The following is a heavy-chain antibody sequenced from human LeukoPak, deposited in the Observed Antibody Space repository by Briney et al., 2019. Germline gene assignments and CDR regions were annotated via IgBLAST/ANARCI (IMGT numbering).Heavy chain of an antibody. D-gene: IGHD5-18*01. CDR2: MNPNSGNT. CDR1: GYTFTSYD. CDR3: ARGRAAMVDNWFDP. V-gene: IGHV1-8*01. J-gene: IGHJ5*02. Sequence: GASVKVSCKASGYTFTSYDINWVRQATGQGLEWMGWMNPNSGNTGYAQKFRGRVTMTRNTSISTAYMELSSLRSEDTAVYYCARGRAAMVDNWFDPWGQGTLVTVSS.